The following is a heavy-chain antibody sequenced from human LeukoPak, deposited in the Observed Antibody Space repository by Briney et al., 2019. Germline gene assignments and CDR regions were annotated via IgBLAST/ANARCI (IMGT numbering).Heavy chain of an antibody. Sequence: SGGSLRLSCAASGFTFSSYAMSWVRQAPGKGLEWVSAISGSGGSTYYADSVKGRFTISRDNSKNTLYLQMNSLRAEDTAVYYCAKWRSYYDFWSGYSSVDYWGQGTLVTVSS. CDR2: ISGSGGST. J-gene: IGHJ4*02. V-gene: IGHV3-23*01. D-gene: IGHD3-3*01. CDR3: AKWRSYYDFWSGYSSVDY. CDR1: GFTFSSYA.